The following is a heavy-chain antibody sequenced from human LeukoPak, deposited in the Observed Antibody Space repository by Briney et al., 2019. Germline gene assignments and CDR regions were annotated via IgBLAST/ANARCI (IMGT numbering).Heavy chain of an antibody. CDR2: IYSGGST. J-gene: IGHJ4*02. CDR1: GFTVSSNY. V-gene: IGHV3-53*01. D-gene: IGHD1-26*01. CDR3: AKEGHLSGSYFGPLDY. Sequence: GGSLRLSCAASGFTVSSNYMSWVRQAPGKGLEWVSVIYSGGSTYYADSVKGRFTISRDNSKNTLYLQINNLEVADSAVYYCAKEGHLSGSYFGPLDYWGQGTLVTVSS.